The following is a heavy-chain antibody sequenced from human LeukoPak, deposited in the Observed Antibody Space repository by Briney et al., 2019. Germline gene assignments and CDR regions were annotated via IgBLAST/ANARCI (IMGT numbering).Heavy chain of an antibody. J-gene: IGHJ4*02. CDR2: IYYSGST. CDR3: ARGVAVAAFDY. D-gene: IGHD6-19*01. V-gene: IGHV4-39*07. Sequence: GSLRLSCAASGFTFSSYAMHWVRQAPGKGLEWIGRIYYSGSTYYNPSLKSRVTISVDMSKNQFSLKLSSVTAADTAFYYCARGVAVAAFDYWGQGTLVTVSS. CDR1: GFTFSSYA.